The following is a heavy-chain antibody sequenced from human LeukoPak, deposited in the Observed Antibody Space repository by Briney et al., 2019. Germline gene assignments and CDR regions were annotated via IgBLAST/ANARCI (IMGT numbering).Heavy chain of an antibody. J-gene: IGHJ3*01. Sequence: SETLSLTCTVSGGSISSYYWSWIRQPPGKGLEWIGYIYYSGTTNYNPSLKSRVTISVDTSKNQFSLRLSSVTAADTAVYYCAREYSSSSGRRAFDVWGQGTMVTVSS. CDR1: GGSISSYY. V-gene: IGHV4-59*08. CDR3: AREYSSSSGRRAFDV. CDR2: IYYSGTT. D-gene: IGHD6-6*01.